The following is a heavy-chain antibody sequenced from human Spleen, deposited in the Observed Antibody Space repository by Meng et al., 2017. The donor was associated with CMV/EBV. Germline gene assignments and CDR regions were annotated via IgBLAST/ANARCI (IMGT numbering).Heavy chain of an antibody. CDR1: GFTFSSYS. Sequence: GGSLRLSCGASGFTFSSYSMSWVRQAPGKGLEWVSSISSSGINTYYADSVKGRFTISRDDAKNSLYLQMNSLRAEDTAVFYCARVDTRRGYNYGEYFHHWGQGTLVTVSS. V-gene: IGHV3-21*06. D-gene: IGHD5-18*01. J-gene: IGHJ1*01. CDR2: ISSSGINT. CDR3: ARVDTRRGYNYGEYFHH.